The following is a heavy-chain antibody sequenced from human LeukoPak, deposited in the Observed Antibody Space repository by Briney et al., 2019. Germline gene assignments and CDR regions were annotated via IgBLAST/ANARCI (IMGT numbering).Heavy chain of an antibody. CDR3: ARGLIVVVGDVFDL. Sequence: GASVKVSCKAFGYTFTNYGITWLRQAPGQGLERMGWVSPSSGHTNYTQNLQDRVTMTTDTPTNTAYMELRSLRSDDTAVYYCARGLIVVVGDVFDLWGQGTMVTVSS. CDR2: VSPSSGHT. CDR1: GYTFTNYG. J-gene: IGHJ3*01. D-gene: IGHD3-22*01. V-gene: IGHV1-18*01.